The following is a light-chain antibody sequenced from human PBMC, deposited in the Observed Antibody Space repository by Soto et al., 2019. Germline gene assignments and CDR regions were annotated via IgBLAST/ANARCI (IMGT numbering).Light chain of an antibody. V-gene: IGKV1-5*01. J-gene: IGKJ1*01. CDR3: QQYNSYWT. CDR1: QSIDSW. Sequence: DIQMTQSPSTLSASVGDRVTITCRASQSIDSWLAWYHQKPGKAPKLLIYDASSLESGVPSKLSGSGSGTEFTLTISSLQPDDFATYYCQQYNSYWTFGQGTKVEIK. CDR2: DAS.